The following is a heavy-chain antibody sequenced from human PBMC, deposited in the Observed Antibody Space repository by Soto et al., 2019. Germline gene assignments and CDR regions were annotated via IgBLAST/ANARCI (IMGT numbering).Heavy chain of an antibody. J-gene: IGHJ4*02. CDR3: AKESPWTGPDLLGLYYFDY. CDR1: GFTFSSYA. Sequence: GGSLRLSCAASGFTFSSYAMSWVRQAPGKGLEWVSAISGSGGSTYYADSVKGRFTISRDNSKNTLYLQMNSLRAEDTAVYYCAKESPWTGPDLLGLYYFDYWGQGTLVTVSS. D-gene: IGHD3-9*01. V-gene: IGHV3-23*01. CDR2: ISGSGGST.